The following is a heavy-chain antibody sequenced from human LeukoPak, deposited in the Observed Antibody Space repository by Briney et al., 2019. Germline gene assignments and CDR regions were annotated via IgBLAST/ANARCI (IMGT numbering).Heavy chain of an antibody. CDR2: ISYDGSNK. V-gene: IGHV3-30-3*01. CDR1: GFTFSSYA. Sequence: PGGSLRLSCAASGFTFSSYAMHWVRQAPGKGLEWVAVISYDGSNKYYADSVKGRFTISRDNSKNTLFLQMNSLRGEDTAVYYCARGGAAAGLLDYWGQGILVTVSS. D-gene: IGHD6-13*01. J-gene: IGHJ4*02. CDR3: ARGGAAAGLLDY.